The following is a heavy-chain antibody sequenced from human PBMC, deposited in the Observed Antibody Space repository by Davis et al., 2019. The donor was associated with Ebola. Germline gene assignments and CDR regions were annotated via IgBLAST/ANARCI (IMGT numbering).Heavy chain of an antibody. CDR1: GGSVSSGSYY. Sequence: ESLKISCTVSGGSVSSGSYYWSWIRQPPGKGLEWLGYIYYSGSTNYNPSLKSRVTISLATSENQFSLKLSSVTAADTAVYYCARLSPFQDSETLDYWGQGTLVTVSS. J-gene: IGHJ4*02. CDR2: IYYSGST. V-gene: IGHV4-61*01. CDR3: ARLSPFQDSETLDY. D-gene: IGHD3-16*02.